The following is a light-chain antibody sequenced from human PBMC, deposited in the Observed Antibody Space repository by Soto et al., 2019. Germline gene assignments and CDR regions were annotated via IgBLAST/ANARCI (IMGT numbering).Light chain of an antibody. V-gene: IGKV1-39*01. CDR3: QQSIINPHT. CDR2: AAS. J-gene: IGKJ3*01. Sequence: DVQMTQSPSSLSASVGDTVTITCRASQNINNYVNWYQHKVGRAPKLLIYAASNLKRGVPSRFSGSGSGTDFTLTISRLLPEDFATYYCQQSIINPHTFGPGTKVDV. CDR1: QNINNY.